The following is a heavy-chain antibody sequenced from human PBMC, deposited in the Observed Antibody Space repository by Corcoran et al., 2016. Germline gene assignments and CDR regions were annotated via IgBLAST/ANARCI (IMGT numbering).Heavy chain of an antibody. D-gene: IGHD1-26*01. CDR3: ASQSSVGALKGGAFDI. Sequence: EVQLVESGGGLVQPGGSLRLSCAASGFTFSSYWMSWVRQAPGKGLEWVANIKQDGSEKYYVDSVKGRFTISRENAKNSLYLQMNSLRAEDTAVYYCASQSSVGALKGGAFDIWGQGTMVTVSS. V-gene: IGHV3-7*01. CDR1: GFTFSSYW. J-gene: IGHJ3*02. CDR2: IKQDGSEK.